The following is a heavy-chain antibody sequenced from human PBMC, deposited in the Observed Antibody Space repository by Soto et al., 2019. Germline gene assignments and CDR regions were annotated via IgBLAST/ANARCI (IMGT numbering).Heavy chain of an antibody. V-gene: IGHV1-18*01. CDR2: VSAHSGIT. CDR3: ARGPARSYNYFDP. Sequence: QAQLVQSGAEVKKPGASVKVSCKASGYTFTSYGISWVRQAPGQGLEWMGWVSAHSGITYYAETLQGRVTMTTDTSTSTAYTELRSLRSDDTAVYYCARGPARSYNYFDPWGQGTLVTVSS. J-gene: IGHJ5*02. D-gene: IGHD2-2*01. CDR1: GYTFTSYG.